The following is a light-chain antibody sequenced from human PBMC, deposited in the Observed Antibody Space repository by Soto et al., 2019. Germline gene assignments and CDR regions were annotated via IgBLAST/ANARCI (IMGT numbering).Light chain of an antibody. J-gene: IGKJ1*01. CDR2: AAS. V-gene: IGKV3-20*01. CDR1: QSVSSSY. Sequence: IVFTPSTGPLSFSPGEKATLSCRARQSVSSSYLVWHQQKPGQAPRLLIYAASRRATGIPDRFSGSGSGTDFTLTISRLEPEDFAVYYCQQYGSSPWTFGQGTKVDIK. CDR3: QQYGSSPWT.